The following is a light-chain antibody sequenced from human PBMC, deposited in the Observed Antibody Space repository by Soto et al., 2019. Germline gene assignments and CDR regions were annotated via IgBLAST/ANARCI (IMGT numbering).Light chain of an antibody. CDR3: STWDDSLNGPI. Sequence: QSVLTQPPSASGTPGQRVTISCSGSSSNIGRNTVNWYQQLPGTAPKLLIYVNNHRPSGVPDRSSGSKSGTSASLAISGLQSEDEADYYCSTWDDSLNGPIFGGGTKLTVL. CDR2: VNN. V-gene: IGLV1-44*01. CDR1: SSNIGRNT. J-gene: IGLJ2*01.